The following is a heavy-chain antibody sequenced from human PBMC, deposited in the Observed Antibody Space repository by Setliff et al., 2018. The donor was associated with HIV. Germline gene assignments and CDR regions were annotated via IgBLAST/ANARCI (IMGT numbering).Heavy chain of an antibody. D-gene: IGHD3-10*01. V-gene: IGHV4-34*01. CDR2: INQERTT. J-gene: IGHJ2*01. Sequence: SETLSLTCAVYRGSFSHYYWTWIRQSPGKGLEWIAEINQERTTFYNPSLKSRVTMSLDTSRNEVSLRLSSVTAADTATYFCARVRVNFDNVRCFDLWGPGTLVTVSS. CDR1: RGSFSHYY. CDR3: ARVRVNFDNVRCFDL.